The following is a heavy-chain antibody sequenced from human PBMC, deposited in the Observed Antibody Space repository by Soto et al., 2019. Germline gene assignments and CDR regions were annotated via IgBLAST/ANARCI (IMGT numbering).Heavy chain of an antibody. CDR2: ISGRGGST. Sequence: EVQLLESGGGLVQPGGSLRLSCAASGFTFSSYAMSWVRQAPGKGLEWVSAISGRGGSTYYADSVKGRFTISRDNSKNTLYLQMNSLRAEDTAVYYCAKEMPGIAVAGRAFYYWGQGTLVTVSS. V-gene: IGHV3-23*01. D-gene: IGHD6-19*01. CDR1: GFTFSSYA. J-gene: IGHJ4*02. CDR3: AKEMPGIAVAGRAFYY.